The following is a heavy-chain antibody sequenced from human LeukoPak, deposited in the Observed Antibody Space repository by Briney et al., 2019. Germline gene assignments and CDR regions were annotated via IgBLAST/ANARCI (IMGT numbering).Heavy chain of an antibody. V-gene: IGHV1-46*01. CDR1: GYTLSSSY. CDR3: ARGDIDH. J-gene: IGHJ4*02. CDR2: VNPSDNSR. Sequence: PWASVKVSCKASGYTLSSSYMRWVRQAPGQGLEWMGVVNPSDNSRTYAQKFQGRVTMTRDRSTSTVYMELSSLRSDDTAVYYCARGDIDHWGQGTLVTVSS.